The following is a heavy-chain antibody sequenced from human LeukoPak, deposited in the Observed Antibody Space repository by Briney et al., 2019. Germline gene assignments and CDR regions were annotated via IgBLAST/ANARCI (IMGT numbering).Heavy chain of an antibody. J-gene: IGHJ5*02. CDR1: GGSISSSSYY. CDR2: IYDSGST. V-gene: IGHV4-39*01. D-gene: IGHD3-22*01. Sequence: SETLSLTCTVSGGSISSSSYYWGWLRQPPGKGLEWNGRIYDSGSTYYNPSLKSRVTISVDTSKNQFSLKLSSVTAADTAVYYCARRIQNYYDSSGYYTWFDPWGQGTLVTVSS. CDR3: ARRIQNYYDSSGYYTWFDP.